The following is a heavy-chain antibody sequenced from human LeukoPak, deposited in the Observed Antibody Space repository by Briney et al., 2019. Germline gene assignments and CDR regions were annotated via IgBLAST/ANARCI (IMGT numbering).Heavy chain of an antibody. CDR1: GGSISSGSYY. CDR2: IYTSGST. J-gene: IGHJ6*03. CDR3: AREAGYCSSTSCYIYYYYYMDV. D-gene: IGHD2-2*02. V-gene: IGHV4-61*02. Sequence: SQTLSLTCTVSGGSISSGSYYWSWIRQPAGKGLEWIGRIYTSGSTNYNPSLQSRVTISVDTSKNQFSLKLSSVTAADTAVYYCAREAGYCSSTSCYIYYYYYMDVWGKGTTVTVSS.